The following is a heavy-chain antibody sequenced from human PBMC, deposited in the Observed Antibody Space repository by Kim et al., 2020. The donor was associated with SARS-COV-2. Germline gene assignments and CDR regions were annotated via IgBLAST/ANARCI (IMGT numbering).Heavy chain of an antibody. CDR1: GFTFSSYA. Sequence: GGSLRLSCAASGFTFSSYAMHWVRQAPGKGLEWVAVISYDGSNKYYADSVKGRFTISRDNSKNTLYLQMNSLRAEDTAVYYCARATIGGGKYDSWFDPWGQGTLVTVSS. D-gene: IGHD2-15*01. CDR3: ARATIGGGKYDSWFDP. CDR2: ISYDGSNK. V-gene: IGHV3-30*04. J-gene: IGHJ5*02.